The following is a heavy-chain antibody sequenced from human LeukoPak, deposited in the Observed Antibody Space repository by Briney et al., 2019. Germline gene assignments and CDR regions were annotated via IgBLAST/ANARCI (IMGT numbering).Heavy chain of an antibody. CDR3: ARVRTGTTIADY. Sequence: GGSLRLSCAASGFTVSSTFMSWVRLAPGKGLEWVSVINSGGNTYYTDSVKGRFTISRDNSDNTLYLEMNSLRTDDTALYYCARVRTGTTIADYRGQGTLVTVSS. CDR1: GFTVSSTF. D-gene: IGHD5-12*01. J-gene: IGHJ4*02. CDR2: INSGGNT. V-gene: IGHV3-66*01.